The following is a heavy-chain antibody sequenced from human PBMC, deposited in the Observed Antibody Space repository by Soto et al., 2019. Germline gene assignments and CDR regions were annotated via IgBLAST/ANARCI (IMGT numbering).Heavy chain of an antibody. CDR1: SGSISSSNW. CDR3: AAYSGYDSWFDP. V-gene: IGHV4-4*02. Sequence: SETLSLTCAVSSGSISSSNWWSWVRQPPGKGLEWIGEIYHSGSTNYNPSLKSRVTISVDKSKNQFSLKLSSVTAADTAVYYCAAYSGYDSWFDPWGQGTLVTVSS. CDR2: IYHSGST. D-gene: IGHD5-12*01. J-gene: IGHJ5*02.